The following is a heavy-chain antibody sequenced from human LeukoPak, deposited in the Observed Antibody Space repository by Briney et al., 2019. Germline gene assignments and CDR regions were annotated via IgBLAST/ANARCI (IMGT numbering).Heavy chain of an antibody. Sequence: SGGSLRLSCAASGFIFRNYWMTWVRQAPGKGLEWVANIKQDGSERYYVDSVKGRFTISRDNAKNSLYLQMNSLRAEDTAVYYCARVGPWFSRDYYYYYRDVGGKGTRVTVP. CDR1: GFIFRNYW. D-gene: IGHD3-10*01. J-gene: IGHJ6*03. V-gene: IGHV3-7*01. CDR2: IKQDGSER. CDR3: ARVGPWFSRDYYYYYRDV.